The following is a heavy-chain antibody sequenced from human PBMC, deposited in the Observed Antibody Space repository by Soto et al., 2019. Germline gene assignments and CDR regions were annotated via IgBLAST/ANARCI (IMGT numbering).Heavy chain of an antibody. J-gene: IGHJ4*02. CDR2: IYSGVNT. Sequence: DVQLVESGGGLVQRGGSLRLACAASGFTVISDYMTWVRQAPGKGLEWVSVIYSGVNTSYADSVKGRFTISRDNAKNTLYLQMNSLRHEDTAVYYCARGRLLISDWGQGAQVIV. V-gene: IGHV3-66*01. CDR3: ARGRLLISD. CDR1: GFTVISDY. D-gene: IGHD1-26*01.